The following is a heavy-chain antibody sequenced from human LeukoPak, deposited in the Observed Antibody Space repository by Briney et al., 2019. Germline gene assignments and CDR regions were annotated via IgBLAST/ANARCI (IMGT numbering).Heavy chain of an antibody. Sequence: ASVKVSCKASGYTFTSYAMHWVRQAPGQRLEWMGWIHAGNGNTKYSQKFQGRVTITRDTSASTAYMELSSLRSEDTAVYYCARLTYSIGGEDLHYWGQGTLVTVSS. J-gene: IGHJ4*02. V-gene: IGHV1-3*01. CDR2: IHAGNGNT. CDR1: GYTFTSYA. CDR3: ARLTYSIGGEDLHY. D-gene: IGHD6-19*01.